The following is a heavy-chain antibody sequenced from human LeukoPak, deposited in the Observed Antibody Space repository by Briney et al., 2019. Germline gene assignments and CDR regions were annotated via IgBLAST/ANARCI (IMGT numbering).Heavy chain of an antibody. CDR2: IYTSGST. J-gene: IGHJ6*02. CDR3: AGAKSPPYYYGMDV. Sequence: SQTLSLTCIVSGGSISSGSYYWSWIRQPAGKGLEWIGRIYTSGSTNYNPSLKSRVTISVDTSKNQFSLRLSSVTAADTAMYYCAGAKSPPYYYGMDVWGQGTTVTVSS. V-gene: IGHV4-61*02. CDR1: GGSISSGSYY.